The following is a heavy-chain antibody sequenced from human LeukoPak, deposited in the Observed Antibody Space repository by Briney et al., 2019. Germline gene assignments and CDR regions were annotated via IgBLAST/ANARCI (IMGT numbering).Heavy chain of an antibody. Sequence: GESLKIFWNGFGYRFSDYWIGWVREMSGEGLEWVVMIFLGECEIKYSPSFQGQVTISADNSISTAYLQWSSLKASDTAMYYCVRHGLRGCSGGRCFTCFYYYGPDVWGQGSTVTVSS. J-gene: IGHJ6*02. CDR3: VRHGLRGCSGGRCFTCFYYYGPDV. V-gene: IGHV5-51*01. CDR1: GYRFSDYW. CDR2: IFLGECEI. D-gene: IGHD2-15*01.